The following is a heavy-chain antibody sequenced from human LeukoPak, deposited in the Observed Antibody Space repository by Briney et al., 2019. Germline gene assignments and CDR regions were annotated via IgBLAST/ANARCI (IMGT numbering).Heavy chain of an antibody. V-gene: IGHV4-59*01. Sequence: KASETLSLTCTAGSISTYYWSWIRQPPGKGLEWIGYIDYSGTTNYNPSLKGRVTISVDTSKNQFSLKLTSVTAADTAVYYCARRSGVWGAFDIWGQGTMVTVSS. CDR1: GSISTYY. D-gene: IGHD2-8*01. CDR3: ARRSGVWGAFDI. J-gene: IGHJ3*02. CDR2: IDYSGTT.